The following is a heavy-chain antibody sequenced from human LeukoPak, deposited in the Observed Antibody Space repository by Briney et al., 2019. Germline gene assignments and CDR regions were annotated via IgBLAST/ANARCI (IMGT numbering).Heavy chain of an antibody. CDR3: ARVIKAAAAGPTYYYYGMDV. V-gene: IGHV4-59*01. Sequence: SETLSLTCTVSGGSISSYYWSWIRQPPGKGLEWIGYIHYSGSTNYNPSLKSRVTISVDTSKNQFSLKLSSVTAADTAVYYCARVIKAAAAGPTYYYYGMDVWGQGTTVTVSS. D-gene: IGHD6-13*01. CDR2: IHYSGST. CDR1: GGSISSYY. J-gene: IGHJ6*02.